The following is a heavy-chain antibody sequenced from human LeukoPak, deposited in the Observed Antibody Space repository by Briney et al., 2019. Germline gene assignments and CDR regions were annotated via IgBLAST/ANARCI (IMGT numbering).Heavy chain of an antibody. V-gene: IGHV1-2*02. Sequence: ASVKVSCKASGYTFTGYYMHWVRQAPGQGLEWMGWINPNSGGTNYAQKFQGRVTMTRDTSISAAYMELSRLRSDDTAVYYCARERTPGSGYGVDYWGQGTVVTVSS. CDR2: INPNSGGT. CDR1: GYTFTGYY. D-gene: IGHD6-25*01. CDR3: ARERTPGSGYGVDY. J-gene: IGHJ4*02.